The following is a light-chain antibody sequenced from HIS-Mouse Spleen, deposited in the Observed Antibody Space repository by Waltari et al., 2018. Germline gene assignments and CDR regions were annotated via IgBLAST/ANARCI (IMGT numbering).Light chain of an antibody. CDR3: YSTDSSGNHRV. CDR1: ALPKKY. J-gene: IGLJ2*01. V-gene: IGLV3-10*01. Sequence: SYELTQPPSVSLSPGQTARTTCSGYALPKKYAYWYQQKSGQAPVLVIYEDSKRPSGIPERFSGSSSGTMATLTISGAQVEDEADYYCYSTDSSGNHRVFGGGTKLTVL. CDR2: EDS.